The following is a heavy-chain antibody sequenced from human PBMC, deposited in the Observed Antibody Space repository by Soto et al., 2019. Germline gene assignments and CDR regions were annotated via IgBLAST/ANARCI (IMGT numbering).Heavy chain of an antibody. D-gene: IGHD3-3*01. CDR1: GGTFSSYT. J-gene: IGHJ4*02. V-gene: IGHV1-69*02. Sequence: QVQLVQSGAEVKKPGSSVKVSCKASGGTFSSYTISWVRQAPGQGLEWMGRIIPILGIANYAQKFQSRVTITADKSTSTAYMELSSLRSEDTAVYYCARGGGDFWSGYSMGFPDYWGQGTLVTVSS. CDR3: ARGGGDFWSGYSMGFPDY. CDR2: IIPILGIA.